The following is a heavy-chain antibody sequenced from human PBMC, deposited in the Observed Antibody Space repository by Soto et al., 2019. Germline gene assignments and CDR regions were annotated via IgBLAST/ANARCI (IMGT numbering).Heavy chain of an antibody. V-gene: IGHV3-33*01. D-gene: IGHD2-8*01. Sequence: QVQLAESGGGVVQPGRSLRLSCAASGFSFNNHGMHWVCQAPGKGLEWVAVIWYDGSYKYYADSVKGRFTISRDNSKNTLYLQMNSLRAEDTALYYCARQHMVSYYFGSWGQGTLVTVSS. CDR3: ARQHMVSYYFGS. J-gene: IGHJ4*02. CDR1: GFSFNNHG. CDR2: IWYDGSYK.